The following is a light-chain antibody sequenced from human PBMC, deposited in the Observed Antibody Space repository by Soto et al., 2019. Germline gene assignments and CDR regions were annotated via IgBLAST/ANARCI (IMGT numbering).Light chain of an antibody. CDR2: EVS. Sequence: QSALTQPPSASGSPGQSVTISCIGTSSDVGGYNDVSWYQQHPGKAPKLMIYEVSKRPSGVPDRFSGSKSGNTASLTVSGLQAEDEADYYCSSYAASNNLGVFGAGTKLTVL. V-gene: IGLV2-8*01. CDR3: SSYAASNNLGV. J-gene: IGLJ2*01. CDR1: SSDVGGYND.